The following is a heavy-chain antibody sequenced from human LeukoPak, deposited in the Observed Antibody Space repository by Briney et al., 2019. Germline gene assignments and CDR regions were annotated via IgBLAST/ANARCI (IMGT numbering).Heavy chain of an antibody. CDR3: VKGPRTDMWSFEI. J-gene: IGHJ3*02. CDR1: GFTFSSYG. CDR2: IWYDGSNQ. Sequence: GGSLRLSCAASGFTFSSYGMHWVRQAPGKGLEWVAVIWYDGSNQNYADSVKGRFIISRDNSKNTLYLQMNSLRAEDMAVYYCVKGPRTDMWSFEIWGHGTLVTVSS. V-gene: IGHV3-33*06. D-gene: IGHD2-21*01.